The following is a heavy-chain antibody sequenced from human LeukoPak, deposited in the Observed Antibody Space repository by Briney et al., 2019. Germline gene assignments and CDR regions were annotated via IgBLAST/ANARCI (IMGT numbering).Heavy chain of an antibody. V-gene: IGHV4-39*02. D-gene: IGHD2-2*01. CDR2: INYSGTA. Sequence: SETLSLTCTVSGGSISSSSYYWGWIRQPPGKGLEWIGSINYSGTAYYNPSLKSRVTVSVDTSKNHFSLKLSSVTAADTAVYYCARLPIVVVPSTSFDIWGQGTMVTVSS. CDR3: ARLPIVVVPSTSFDI. J-gene: IGHJ3*02. CDR1: GGSISSSSYY.